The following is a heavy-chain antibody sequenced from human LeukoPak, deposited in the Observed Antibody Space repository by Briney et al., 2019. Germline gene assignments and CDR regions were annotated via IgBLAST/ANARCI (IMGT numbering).Heavy chain of an antibody. Sequence: GGSLRLSCAASGFPFSSYAMSWVRPAPGKGLEWVSAISGSGGSTYYADSVKGRFTISRDNSKNTLYLQMNSLRAEDTAVYYCAKAYSSSWYYFDYWGQGTLVTVSS. V-gene: IGHV3-23*01. CDR3: AKAYSSSWYYFDY. D-gene: IGHD6-13*01. CDR2: ISGSGGST. CDR1: GFPFSSYA. J-gene: IGHJ4*02.